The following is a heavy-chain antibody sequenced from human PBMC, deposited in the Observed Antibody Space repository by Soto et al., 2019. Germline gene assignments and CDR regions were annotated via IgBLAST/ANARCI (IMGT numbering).Heavy chain of an antibody. Sequence: SETLSLTCAVYGGSFSGYYWSWIRQHPGKGLEWIGEINHSGSTNYNPSLKSRVTISVDTSKNQFSLKLSSVTAADTAVYYCAREGGRYFDWLSHRGCWFDPWGQGTLVTVSS. CDR2: INHSGST. J-gene: IGHJ5*02. CDR1: GGSFSGYY. V-gene: IGHV4-34*01. CDR3: AREGGRYFDWLSHRGCWFDP. D-gene: IGHD3-9*01.